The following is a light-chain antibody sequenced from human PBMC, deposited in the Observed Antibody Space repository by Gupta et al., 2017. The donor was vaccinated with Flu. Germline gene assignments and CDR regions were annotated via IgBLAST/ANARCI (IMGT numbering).Light chain of an antibody. CDR2: MAS. CDR1: QSISSW. J-gene: IGKJ1*01. CDR3: QEYNRYSWT. V-gene: IGKV1-5*03. Sequence: IQMTPSPSTLSASVGDRVTITCRASQSISSWLAWYQQKPGKPPKLLIYMASTLETGVPSRFAGSGSGTEFTLTITSLQPDDFATYYCQEYNRYSWTFGQGTKVEIK.